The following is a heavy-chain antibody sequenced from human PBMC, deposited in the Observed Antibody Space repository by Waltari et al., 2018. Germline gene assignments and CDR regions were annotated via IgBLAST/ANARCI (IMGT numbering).Heavy chain of an antibody. CDR1: GYTFTGHV. CDR2: VNPKPADT. Sequence: QVHLVQSGAEVKRPGASVTVSCKASGYTFTGHVIHWVRQAPGQGLEWVGSVNPKPADTYSATKFEGRVTMTRDTSISTAYLDLSRLTSDDTAVYYCARVLYDFWGGYHPNDVFDFWGQGTVVIVSS. V-gene: IGHV1-2*02. D-gene: IGHD3-3*01. J-gene: IGHJ3*01. CDR3: ARVLYDFWGGYHPNDVFDF.